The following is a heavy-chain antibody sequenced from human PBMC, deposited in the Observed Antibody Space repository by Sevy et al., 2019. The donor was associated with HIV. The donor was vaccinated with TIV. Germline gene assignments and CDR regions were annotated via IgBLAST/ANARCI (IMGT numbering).Heavy chain of an antibody. CDR3: ARAQGYYDSSGYYRYYYYGMDV. Sequence: GGSLRLSCAASGFTFSSYWMSWVRQAPGKGLEWVANIKQEASEKYYVDSVKGRFTIARDNAKNSLYLQMNSLRAEDTAVYYCARAQGYYDSSGYYRYYYYGMDVWGQGTTVTVSS. V-gene: IGHV3-7*01. CDR2: IKQEASEK. J-gene: IGHJ6*02. D-gene: IGHD3-22*01. CDR1: GFTFSSYW.